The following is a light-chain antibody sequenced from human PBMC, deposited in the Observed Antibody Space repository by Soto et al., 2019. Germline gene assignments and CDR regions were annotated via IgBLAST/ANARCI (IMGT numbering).Light chain of an antibody. CDR2: GAS. CDR1: QTLNSGY. CDR3: QQYGSAPYT. J-gene: IGKJ2*01. V-gene: IGKV3-20*01. Sequence: EIALTQSPGTLSLSPGERATLSCRASQTLNSGYLAWYQQNPGQAPRLLIYGASNRATGIPDRFSGSGSGTDFTLTISRLESEDSAVYYCQQYGSAPYTFGQGTKLEIK.